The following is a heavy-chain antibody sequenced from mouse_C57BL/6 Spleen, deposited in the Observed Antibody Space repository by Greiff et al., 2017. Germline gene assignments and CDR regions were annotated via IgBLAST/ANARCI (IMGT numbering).Heavy chain of an antibody. CDR2: IYPGSGNT. CDR1: GYTFTDYY. CDR3: ARDGSSPFYAMDY. Sequence: VQLQESGAELVRPGASVKLSCKASGYTFTDYYINWVKQRPGQGLEWIARIYPGSGNTYYNEKFKGKATLTAEKSSSTAYMQLISLTSEDSAVYFCARDGSSPFYAMDYWGQGTSVTVSS. J-gene: IGHJ4*01. D-gene: IGHD1-1*01. V-gene: IGHV1-76*01.